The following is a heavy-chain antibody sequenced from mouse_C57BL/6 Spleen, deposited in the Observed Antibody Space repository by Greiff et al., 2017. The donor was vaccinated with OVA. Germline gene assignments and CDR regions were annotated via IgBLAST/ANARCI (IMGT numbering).Heavy chain of an antibody. J-gene: IGHJ4*01. CDR1: GYTFTSYW. Sequence: QVQLKQPGAELVMPGASVKLSCKASGYTFTSYWMHWVKQRPGQGLEWIGEIDPSDSYTNYNQKFKGKSTLTVDKSSSTAYMQLSSLTSEDSAVYDCSRSGITTVEAMDYWGQGTSVTVSS. V-gene: IGHV1-69*01. CDR3: SRSGITTVEAMDY. CDR2: IDPSDSYT. D-gene: IGHD1-1*01.